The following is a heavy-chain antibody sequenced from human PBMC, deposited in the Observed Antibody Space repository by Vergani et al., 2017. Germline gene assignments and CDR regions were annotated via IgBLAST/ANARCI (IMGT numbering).Heavy chain of an antibody. CDR3: ARDHRDYNNDPGTFDI. D-gene: IGHD4-11*01. V-gene: IGHV3-11*01. CDR1: GMSISNNNYY. Sequence: QLQLQESGPRLVKPSETLSLTCSLSGMSISNNNYYWGWIRQPPGKGLEWVSYISNSGNTIEYADSVKGRFSISRDNAKSSLFLQMDSLGAEDTAVYYCARDHRDYNNDPGTFDIWGQGSMVTVSS. CDR2: ISNSGNTI. J-gene: IGHJ3*02.